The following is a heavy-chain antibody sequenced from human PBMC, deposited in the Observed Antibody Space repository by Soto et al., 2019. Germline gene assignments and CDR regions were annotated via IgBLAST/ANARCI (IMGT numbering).Heavy chain of an antibody. V-gene: IGHV3-21*01. J-gene: IGHJ6*02. Sequence: EVQLVESGGGLVKPGGSLRLPCLASAFTFNNLPMHWVRQAPGKGLQWLASITTTSTYKYYADSVKGRFRISSDNAKHSLYLALTNLRSECTADYYCAREKCSSTSYKHGMDVWCQGTTVSDSS. CDR2: ITTTSTYK. CDR1: AFTFNNLP. D-gene: IGHD2-2*01. CDR3: AREKCSSTSYKHGMDV.